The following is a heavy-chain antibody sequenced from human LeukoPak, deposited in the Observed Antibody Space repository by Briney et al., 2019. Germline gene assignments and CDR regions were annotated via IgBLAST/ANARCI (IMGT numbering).Heavy chain of an antibody. CDR3: ASSHYGDYVFTFDP. D-gene: IGHD4-17*01. CDR2: IYYSGST. CDR1: GGSISSYY. Sequence: PSETLSLTCTVSGGSISSYYWSWIRQPPGKGLEWIGYIYYSGSTNYNPSLKSRVTISVDTSKNQFSLKLSSVTAADTAVYYCASSHYGDYVFTFDPWGQGTLVTVSS. V-gene: IGHV4-59*01. J-gene: IGHJ5*02.